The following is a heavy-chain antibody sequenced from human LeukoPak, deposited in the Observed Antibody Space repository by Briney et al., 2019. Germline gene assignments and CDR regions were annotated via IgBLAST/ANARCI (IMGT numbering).Heavy chain of an antibody. J-gene: IGHJ4*02. CDR1: GGSISSYY. CDR2: IYYSGST. Sequence: SETLSLTCTVSGGSISSYYWGWIRQPPGKGLEWIGSIYYSGSTYYNPSLKSRVTISVDTSKNQFSLKLSSVTAADTAVYYCARPAQQLVLGYFDHWGQGTLVTVSS. V-gene: IGHV4-39*01. D-gene: IGHD6-13*01. CDR3: ARPAQQLVLGYFDH.